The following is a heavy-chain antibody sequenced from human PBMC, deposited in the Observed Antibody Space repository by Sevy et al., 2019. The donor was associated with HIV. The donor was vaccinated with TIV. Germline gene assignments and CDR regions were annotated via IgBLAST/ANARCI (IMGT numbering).Heavy chain of an antibody. D-gene: IGHD6-13*01. CDR1: GYTFSNYG. Sequence: ASVKVSCKTSGYTFSNYGISWVRQAPGQGLEWMGWISVSNGNTKYAQKFRGRVTLTTEISTSTVYVELKSLRFDDTAVYYCARVAGAYDYWGQGTLVTVSS. V-gene: IGHV1-18*01. CDR3: ARVAGAYDY. CDR2: ISVSNGNT. J-gene: IGHJ4*02.